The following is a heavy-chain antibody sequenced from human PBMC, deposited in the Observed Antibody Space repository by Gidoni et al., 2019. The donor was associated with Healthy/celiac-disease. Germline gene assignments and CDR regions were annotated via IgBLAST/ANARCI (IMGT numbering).Heavy chain of an antibody. V-gene: IGHV1-3*01. J-gene: IGHJ4*02. CDR3: ARDLDDFWSGYKGYYFDY. Sequence: QVQLVQSGAEVKKPGASVKVSCKASGYPFTSYAMHWVRQAPGQRRDWMGWINAGNGNTKYSQKFQGRVTITRDTSASTAYMELSSLRSEDTAVYYCARDLDDFWSGYKGYYFDYWGQGTLFTVSS. CDR2: INAGNGNT. D-gene: IGHD3-3*01. CDR1: GYPFTSYA.